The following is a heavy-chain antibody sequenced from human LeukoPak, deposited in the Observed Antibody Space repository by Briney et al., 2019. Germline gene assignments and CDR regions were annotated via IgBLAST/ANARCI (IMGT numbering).Heavy chain of an antibody. V-gene: IGHV3-74*01. J-gene: IGHJ4*02. CDR1: GFTFSSYW. CDR3: ARVGRQQLDENFDY. CDR2: INTDGSST. D-gene: IGHD6-13*01. Sequence: GGSLSLSCAASGFTFSSYWMHWVRQAPGKGLVWVSRINTDGSSTSYADSVKGRFTISRDNAKNTLYLQMNSLRAEDTAVYYCARVGRQQLDENFDYWGQGTLVTVSS.